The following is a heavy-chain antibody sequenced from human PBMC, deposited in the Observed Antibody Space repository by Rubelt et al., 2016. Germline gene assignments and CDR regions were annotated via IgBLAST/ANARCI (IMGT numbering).Heavy chain of an antibody. D-gene: IGHD2-2*01. CDR1: GYSISSGYY. CDR2: IYHSGST. J-gene: IGHJ5*02. CDR3: ARVTGYCSSTSCYQWFDP. V-gene: IGHV4-38-2*02. Sequence: QVQLQESGPGLVKPSETLSLTCTVSGYSISSGYYWGWIRQPPGKGLEWIGTIYHSGSTYYNPSLKSRVTISVDTSKNQFSLKLSSVTAADTAVYYCARVTGYCSSTSCYQWFDPWGQGTLVTVSS.